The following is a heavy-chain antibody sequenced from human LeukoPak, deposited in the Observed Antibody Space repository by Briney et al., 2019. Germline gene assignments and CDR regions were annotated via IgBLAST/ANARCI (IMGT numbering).Heavy chain of an antibody. V-gene: IGHV1-8*03. J-gene: IGHJ2*01. CDR2: MSPNSANT. Sequence: AASVKVSCKASGYTFTSYDISWVRQATGQGLEWMGWMSPNSANTGYAQKFQGRVTITRNTSISTAYMELSSLRSEDTAVYYCARSRTGGYLTNFDLRGRGTLVTVSS. D-gene: IGHD1-26*01. CDR1: GYTFTSYD. CDR3: ARSRTGGYLTNFDL.